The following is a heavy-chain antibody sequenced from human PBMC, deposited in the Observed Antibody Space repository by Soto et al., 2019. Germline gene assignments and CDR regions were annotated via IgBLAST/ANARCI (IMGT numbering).Heavy chain of an antibody. J-gene: IGHJ4*02. CDR3: AKDPESGHFWSGYRPFDY. Sequence: GGSLRLSCAASGFTFSSYAMSWVRQAPGKGLEWVSAISGSGGSTYYADSVKGRFTISRDNSKNTLYLQMNSLRAEDTAVYYCAKDPESGHFWSGYRPFDYWGQGTLVTVSS. CDR1: GFTFSSYA. D-gene: IGHD3-3*02. CDR2: ISGSGGST. V-gene: IGHV3-23*01.